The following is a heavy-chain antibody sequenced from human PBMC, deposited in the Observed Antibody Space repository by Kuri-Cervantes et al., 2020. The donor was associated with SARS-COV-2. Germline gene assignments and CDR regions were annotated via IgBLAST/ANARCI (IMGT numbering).Heavy chain of an antibody. J-gene: IGHJ4*02. Sequence: GSLRLACTVSGGSISSSSYYWGWIRQPPGKGLEWIVRIYYSGSTYYNPYLKSRVPISVATCNNQFSLKLISVTAADKAVYYCARQYGGRHYRGQGTLVTVSS. CDR1: GGSISSSSYY. CDR3: ARQYGGRHY. V-gene: IGHV4-39*01. CDR2: IYYSGST. D-gene: IGHD4-23*01.